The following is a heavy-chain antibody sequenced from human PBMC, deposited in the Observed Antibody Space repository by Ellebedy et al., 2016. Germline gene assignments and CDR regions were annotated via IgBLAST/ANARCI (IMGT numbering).Heavy chain of an antibody. Sequence: GGSLRLSCAASGFTFDDYAMHWVRQAPGKGLEWVSGISWNSGSIGYADSVKGRFTISRDNSKNTLYLQMNSLRAEDTAVYYCARDRIAVAGTISFGYWGQGTLVTVSS. D-gene: IGHD6-19*01. CDR1: GFTFDDYA. CDR2: ISWNSGSI. J-gene: IGHJ4*02. V-gene: IGHV3-9*01. CDR3: ARDRIAVAGTISFGY.